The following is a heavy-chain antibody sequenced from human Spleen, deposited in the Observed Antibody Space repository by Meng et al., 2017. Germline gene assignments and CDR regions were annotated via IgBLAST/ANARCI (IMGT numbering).Heavy chain of an antibody. V-gene: IGHV3-48*03. D-gene: IGHD3-3*01. CDR2: ISSSGTTI. CDR3: ASWSGTYTGVRD. J-gene: IGHJ4*02. Sequence: GESLKISCAASGFTFSGYEMNWVRLAPGKGLEWVSSISSSGTTIYYADSVKGRFTISRDNAKKSLYLLMNSLRAEDTAVYYCASWSGTYTGVRDWGQGTLVTVSS. CDR1: GFTFSGYE.